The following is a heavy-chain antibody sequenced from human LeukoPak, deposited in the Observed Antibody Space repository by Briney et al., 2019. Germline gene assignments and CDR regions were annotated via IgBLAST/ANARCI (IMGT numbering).Heavy chain of an antibody. V-gene: IGHV3-48*01. D-gene: IGHD3-10*01. Sequence: GGSLRLSCAASGFSFSSYSMNWVRQAPGKGLEWLSYMSARSGTRYYADSVEGRFTISRDNAKNSLYLQMNSLRAGDTAVYYCVRAYGSGSYGYGYWGQGTLVTVSS. J-gene: IGHJ4*02. CDR2: MSARSGTR. CDR1: GFSFSSYS. CDR3: VRAYGSGSYGYGY.